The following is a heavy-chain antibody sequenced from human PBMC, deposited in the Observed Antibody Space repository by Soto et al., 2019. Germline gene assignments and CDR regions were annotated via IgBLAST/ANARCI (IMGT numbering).Heavy chain of an antibody. Sequence: QITLKESGPTLVKPTQTLTLTCTFSGFSLSTSGVAVGWIRQPPGKALEWLALIYLDDDKRHSPSPNSRLTITKDTSKYQVVLTMTNMYPVDTPPYYCAQSSGYSYGTFDYWGQGTLVTVS. CDR1: GFSLSTSGVA. CDR2: IYLDDDK. V-gene: IGHV2-5*02. J-gene: IGHJ4*02. CDR3: AQSSGYSYGTFDY. D-gene: IGHD5-18*01.